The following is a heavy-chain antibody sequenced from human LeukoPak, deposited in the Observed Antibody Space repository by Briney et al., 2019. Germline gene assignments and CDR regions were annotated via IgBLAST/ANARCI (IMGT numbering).Heavy chain of an antibody. CDR1: GGSISSYY. D-gene: IGHD3-3*01. CDR2: IYYSGST. V-gene: IGHV4-59*12. CDR3: ARMFNDFWSGYPSYFDY. Sequence: SETLSLTCTVSGGSISSYYWSWIRQPPGKGLEWIGYIYYSGSTNYNPSLKSRVTISVDRSKNQFSLNLSSVTAADTAVYYCARMFNDFWSGYPSYFDYWGQGTLVTVSS. J-gene: IGHJ4*02.